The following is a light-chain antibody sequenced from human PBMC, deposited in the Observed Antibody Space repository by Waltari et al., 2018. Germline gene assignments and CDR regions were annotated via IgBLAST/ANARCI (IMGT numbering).Light chain of an antibody. CDR1: QTITGSW. V-gene: IGKV3-20*01. CDR3: QQYDGSVVT. Sequence: EIVLTQSPGTLSVSPGERVTVSCRASQTITGSWLTWYHQKPGPAPRLLNYGADNSAPGIPDRFSGSGSGTDFTLPISRLEPEDSAVYYCQQYDGSVVTFGGGTKVEIK. CDR2: GAD. J-gene: IGKJ4*01.